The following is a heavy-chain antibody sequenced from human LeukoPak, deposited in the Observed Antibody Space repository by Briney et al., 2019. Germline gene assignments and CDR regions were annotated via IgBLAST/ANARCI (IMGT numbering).Heavy chain of an antibody. J-gene: IGHJ4*02. CDR2: IYYSGST. Sequence: PSETLSLTCTVSGGSISSYYWSWIRQPPGKGLEWIGYIYYSGSTNYNPSLKSRVTISVDTSKNQFSLKLSSVTAADTAVYYCASGPPDDGVVVILDYWGQGTLVTVSS. V-gene: IGHV4-59*01. CDR3: ASGPPDDGVVVILDY. CDR1: GGSISSYY. D-gene: IGHD3-22*01.